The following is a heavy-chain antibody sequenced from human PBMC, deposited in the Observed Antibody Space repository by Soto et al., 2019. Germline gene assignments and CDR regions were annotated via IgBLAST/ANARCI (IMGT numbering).Heavy chain of an antibody. CDR2: IYYSGST. V-gene: IGHV4-31*03. Sequence: QVQLQESGPGLVKPSQTLSLTCTVSGGSISSGGYYWSWIRQHPGKGLEWIGYIYYSGSTYYNPSLQSRLTISVDTSNNQFSLKLSSVTAADTAMYYCARGHYAFWSGYWYNWFDPWGQGTLVTVSS. CDR3: ARGHYAFWSGYWYNWFDP. CDR1: GGSISSGGYY. D-gene: IGHD3-3*01. J-gene: IGHJ5*02.